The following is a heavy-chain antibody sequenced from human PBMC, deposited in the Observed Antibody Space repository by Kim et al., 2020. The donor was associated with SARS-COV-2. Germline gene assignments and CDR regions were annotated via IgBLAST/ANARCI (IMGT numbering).Heavy chain of an antibody. D-gene: IGHD3-10*01. Sequence: GSTSYAQKFQGRGTMTRDTCTSTVYMELSSLRSEDTAVYYCARARRGFDYWGQGTLVTVSS. J-gene: IGHJ4*02. V-gene: IGHV1-46*01. CDR3: ARARRGFDY. CDR2: GST.